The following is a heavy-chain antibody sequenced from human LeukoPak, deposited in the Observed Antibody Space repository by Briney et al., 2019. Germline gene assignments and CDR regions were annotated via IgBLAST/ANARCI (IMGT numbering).Heavy chain of an antibody. V-gene: IGHV3-53*01. CDR3: AREFSGCDY. CDR1: GFTVSSNY. Sequence: GGSLRLSCAVSGFTVSSNYMTWVRQAPGKGLEWVSVLYSGGTTYYADSVKGRFTISRDNSKNTLYLQMNSLRPEDTAVYYCAREFSGCDYWGQGTLVTVSS. CDR2: LYSGGTT. D-gene: IGHD6-19*01. J-gene: IGHJ4*02.